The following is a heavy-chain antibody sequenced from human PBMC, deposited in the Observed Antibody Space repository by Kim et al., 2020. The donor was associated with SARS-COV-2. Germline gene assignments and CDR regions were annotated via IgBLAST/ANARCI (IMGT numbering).Heavy chain of an antibody. D-gene: IGHD3-22*01. Sequence: YASPVRGRFTISRDDSKNTLYLQMDSLKTEDPPLYFCTADTYASSGSGHDYWGQGTLVTVSS. CDR3: TADTYASSGSGHDY. J-gene: IGHJ4*02. V-gene: IGHV3-15*01.